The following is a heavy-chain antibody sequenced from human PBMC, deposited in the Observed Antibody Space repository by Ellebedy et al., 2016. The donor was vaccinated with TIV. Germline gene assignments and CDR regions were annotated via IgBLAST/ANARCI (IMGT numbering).Heavy chain of an antibody. CDR1: GGSIGSYY. J-gene: IGHJ5*02. V-gene: IGHV4-59*13. Sequence: SETLSLTXSVPGGSIGSYYWSWIRQPPGKGLEWIGYIYYSGSTSYNPSLQSRVAISLDTSEKQFSLNVTSVTTADTAVYYGARDYPGWFNPWGQGTLVTV. CDR3: ARDYPGWFNP. CDR2: IYYSGST.